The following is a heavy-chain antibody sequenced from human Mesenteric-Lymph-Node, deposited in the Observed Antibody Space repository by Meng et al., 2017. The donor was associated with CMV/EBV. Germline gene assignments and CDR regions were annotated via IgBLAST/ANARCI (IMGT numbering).Heavy chain of an antibody. J-gene: IGHJ6*02. CDR1: GFTFSSHT. CDR3: ARDRLAYYDETVPTRAYGMDV. CDR2: ISSRNSFI. V-gene: IGHV3-21*01. D-gene: IGHD3-22*01. Sequence: GESLKISCAASGFTFSSHTMTWVRQAPGRGLEWVSSISSRNSFIYYADPVKGRFTISRNNAKKSLYLQMNSLRAEDTAVYYCARDRLAYYDETVPTRAYGMDVWGQGTTVTVSS.